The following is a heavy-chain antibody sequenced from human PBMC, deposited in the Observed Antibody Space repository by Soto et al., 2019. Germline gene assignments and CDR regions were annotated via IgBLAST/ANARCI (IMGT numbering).Heavy chain of an antibody. V-gene: IGHV5-10-1*03. D-gene: IGHD3-3*01. CDR3: ARHADFWSGFYMFDY. J-gene: IGHJ4*02. CDR2: IDPSDSYT. CDR1: GYSFTSYW. Sequence: EVQLVQSGAEVKKPGESLRISCKGSGYSFTSYWISWVRQMPGKGLEWMGRIDPSDSYTNYSPSFQGHVTISADKSISTAYLQWSSLKASDTAMYYCARHADFWSGFYMFDYWGQGTLVTVSS.